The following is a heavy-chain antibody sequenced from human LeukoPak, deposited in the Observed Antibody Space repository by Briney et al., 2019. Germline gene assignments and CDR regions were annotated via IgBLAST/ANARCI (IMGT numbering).Heavy chain of an antibody. J-gene: IGHJ4*02. CDR2: IYSGGST. D-gene: IGHD2-15*01. V-gene: IGHV3-53*01. Sequence: GGSLRLSCAASGFTFSSYAMSWVRQAPGKGLEWVSVIYSGGSTYYADSVKGRFTISRDNSKNTLYLQMNSLRAEDTAVYYCARAQYVLGYCSGGSCYSHFDYWGQGTLVTVSS. CDR3: ARAQYVLGYCSGGSCYSHFDY. CDR1: GFTFSSYA.